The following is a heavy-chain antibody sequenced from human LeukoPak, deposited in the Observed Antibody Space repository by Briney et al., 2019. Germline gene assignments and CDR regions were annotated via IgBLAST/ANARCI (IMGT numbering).Heavy chain of an antibody. Sequence: PSQTLSLTCTVSGGSISSGDYYWSWIRQPPGKGLEWIGYIYYSGSTYYNPSLKSRVTISVDTSKNQFSLKLSSVTAADTAVYYCARVRIDYYDSSGYCFDYWGQGTLVTVPS. CDR2: IYYSGST. CDR1: GGSISSGDYY. D-gene: IGHD3-22*01. CDR3: ARVRIDYYDSSGYCFDY. J-gene: IGHJ4*02. V-gene: IGHV4-30-4*01.